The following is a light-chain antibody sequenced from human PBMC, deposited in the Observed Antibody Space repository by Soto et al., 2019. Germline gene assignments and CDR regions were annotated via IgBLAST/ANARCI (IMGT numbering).Light chain of an antibody. CDR2: GAS. CDR3: QQYDNLPLT. J-gene: IGKJ4*01. CDR1: QSVSSSY. Sequence: EIVLTQSPGTLSLSPGERATLSCRASQSVSSSYLAWYQQKPGQAPRLLIYGASRRATGIPDRFSGSGSVTDFTLSISRVEPEDFAVYYCQQYDNLPLTFGGVTKVEIK. V-gene: IGKV3-20*01.